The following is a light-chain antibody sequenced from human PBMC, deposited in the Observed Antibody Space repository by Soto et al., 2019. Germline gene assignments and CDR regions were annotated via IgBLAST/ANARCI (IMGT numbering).Light chain of an antibody. Sequence: EIVLTQSPATLSLSPGERATLSCRASQSVSSYLAWYQQKPGQAPRLLIYDASNRATGIPARFSGSGYGTDCTLSISSVEPEDSAVYYCHQRSNWPVTFGQRTKLLIK. V-gene: IGKV3-11*01. CDR2: DAS. CDR3: HQRSNWPVT. J-gene: IGKJ2*01. CDR1: QSVSSY.